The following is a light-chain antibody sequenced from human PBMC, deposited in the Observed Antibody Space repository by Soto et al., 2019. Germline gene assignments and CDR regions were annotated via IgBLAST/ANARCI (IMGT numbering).Light chain of an antibody. J-gene: IGLJ2*01. V-gene: IGLV2-8*01. CDR1: SSDVGGYNY. Sequence: QSVLTQPPSASGSPGQSVTISCTGTSSDVGGYNYVSWYQQRPGKAPKFMIYEVSKRPSGVPDRFSGSKSGNTASLTVSGLQAEDEADYYCSSYAGSNKVVFGGGTQLTVL. CDR2: EVS. CDR3: SSYAGSNKVV.